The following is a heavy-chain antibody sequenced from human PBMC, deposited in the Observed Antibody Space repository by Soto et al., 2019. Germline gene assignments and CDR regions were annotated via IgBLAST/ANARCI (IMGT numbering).Heavy chain of an antibody. CDR2: IRSKANSYAT. CDR1: GFTFSGSA. J-gene: IGHJ4*02. D-gene: IGHD6-13*01. Sequence: EVQLVESGGGLVQPGGSLKLSCAASGFTFSGSAMHWVRQASGKGLEWVGRIRSKANSYATAYAASVKGRFTISRDDSKNTAYLQMNSLKTEDTAVYYCTISDRSWYIDYWGQGTVVTVSS. CDR3: TISDRSWYIDY. V-gene: IGHV3-73*02.